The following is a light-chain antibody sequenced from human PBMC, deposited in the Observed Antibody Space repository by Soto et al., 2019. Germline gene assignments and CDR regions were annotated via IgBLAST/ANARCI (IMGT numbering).Light chain of an antibody. CDR2: EDI. Sequence: QSVVTQPGSLSGSPWQAITLSFPGTSRDVGSYSLLSWYQHHPGKAPKLIIYEDIKGPSGVSNRFSGSKSGNTASLRISGLQAEDEADYYCYTYAGGSTYLFGTGTKVTVL. CDR1: SRDVGSYSL. J-gene: IGLJ1*01. V-gene: IGLV2-23*01. CDR3: YTYAGGSTYL.